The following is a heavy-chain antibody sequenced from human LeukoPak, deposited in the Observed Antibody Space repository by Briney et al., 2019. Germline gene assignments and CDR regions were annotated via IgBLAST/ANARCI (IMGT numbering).Heavy chain of an antibody. CDR2: ITNDGSST. D-gene: IGHD1-14*01. Sequence: PGGSLRLSCAASGLTFSNHWMHWVRQAPGKGLVWVSRITNDGSSTTYADSVKGRFTISRDNAKNMLYLQVNSLRAEDTAVYCATQQGGNPAYWGQGTLVTVSS. CDR3: TQQGGNPAY. CDR1: GLTFSNHW. V-gene: IGHV3-74*01. J-gene: IGHJ4*02.